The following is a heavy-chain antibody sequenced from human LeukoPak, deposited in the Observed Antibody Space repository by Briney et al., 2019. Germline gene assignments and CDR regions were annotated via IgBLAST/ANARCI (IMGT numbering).Heavy chain of an antibody. J-gene: IGHJ4*02. D-gene: IGHD2-8*01. V-gene: IGHV3-48*02. Sequence: GGSLRLSCAASGFTFNSYSMSWVRQAPGKGLEWVSYISHTSESTYYADSVRGRFSISRDDAKSSLYLQMNSLRDEDTAAYYCARDRGYRTSDDCYRWFHYWGQGTLVIVSS. CDR3: ARDRGYRTSDDCYRWFHY. CDR2: ISHTSEST. CDR1: GFTFNSYS.